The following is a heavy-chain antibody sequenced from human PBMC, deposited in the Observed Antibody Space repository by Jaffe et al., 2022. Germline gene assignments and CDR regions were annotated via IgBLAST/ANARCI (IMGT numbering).Heavy chain of an antibody. J-gene: IGHJ4*02. CDR2: IYHSGST. CDR3: ARHLYGSGSFDY. V-gene: IGHV4-38-2*01. D-gene: IGHD3-10*01. CDR1: GYSISSGYY. Sequence: QVQLQESGPGLVKPSETLSLTCAVSGYSISSGYYWGWIRQPPGKGLEWIGSIYHSGSTYYNPSLKSRVTISVDTSKNQFSLKLSSVTAADTAVYYCARHLYGSGSFDYWGQGTLVTVSS.